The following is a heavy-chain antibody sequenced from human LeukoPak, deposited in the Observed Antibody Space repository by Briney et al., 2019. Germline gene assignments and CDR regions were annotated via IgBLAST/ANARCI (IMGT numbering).Heavy chain of an antibody. Sequence: PGGSLRLSCAASGFTFSSSWMSWVRQAPGKGLEWGANIKKDGSETNYVDSVKGRFTISRDNAKNSLYLQMNSLRAEDTAVYYCARPRVPDSWGQGTLVTVSS. CDR2: IKKDGSET. CDR3: ARPRVPDS. J-gene: IGHJ4*02. V-gene: IGHV3-7*01. CDR1: GFTFSSSW.